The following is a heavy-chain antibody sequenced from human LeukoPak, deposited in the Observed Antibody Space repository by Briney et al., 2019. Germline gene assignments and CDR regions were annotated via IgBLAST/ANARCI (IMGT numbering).Heavy chain of an antibody. J-gene: IGHJ4*02. CDR1: GGSFSGYY. CDR3: ARRLAAAVDY. D-gene: IGHD6-13*01. Sequence: SETLSLTCAVYGGSFSGYYWSWIRQPPGKGLEWIGEINHSGSTNYNPSLKSRVTISVDTSKNQFSLKLISVTAADTAVYYCARRLAAAVDYWGQGTLVTVSS. V-gene: IGHV4-34*01. CDR2: INHSGST.